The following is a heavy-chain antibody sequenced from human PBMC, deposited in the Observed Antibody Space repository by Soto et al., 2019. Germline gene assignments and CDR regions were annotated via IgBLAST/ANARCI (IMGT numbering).Heavy chain of an antibody. CDR1: GYSFTSYW. Sequence: GESLKISCKGSGYSFTSYWISWVRQTPGKGLEWMGRIDPSDSYTNYSPSFQGHVTISADKSISTAYLQWSSLKASETAMYYCAGSSGYYNWFDPWGQGTLVTVSS. V-gene: IGHV5-10-1*01. J-gene: IGHJ5*02. D-gene: IGHD3-22*01. CDR3: AGSSGYYNWFDP. CDR2: IDPSDSYT.